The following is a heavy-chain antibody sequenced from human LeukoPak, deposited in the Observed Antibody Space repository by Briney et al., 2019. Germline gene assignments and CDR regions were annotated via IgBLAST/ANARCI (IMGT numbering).Heavy chain of an antibody. CDR2: INHSGST. D-gene: IGHD2-2*01. Sequence: SETLSLTCAVYGGSSSGYYWSWIRQPPGKGLEWIGEINHSGSTNYNPSLKSRVTISVDTSKNQFSLKLSSVTAADTAVYYCARINCSSTSCNDAFDIWGQGTMVTVSS. V-gene: IGHV4-34*01. CDR3: ARINCSSTSCNDAFDI. J-gene: IGHJ3*02. CDR1: GGSSSGYY.